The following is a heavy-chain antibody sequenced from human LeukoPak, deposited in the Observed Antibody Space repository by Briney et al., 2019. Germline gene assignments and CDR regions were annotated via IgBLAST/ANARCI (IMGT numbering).Heavy chain of an antibody. CDR3: ARVSRMPNYYYYGMDV. Sequence: ASVKVSCKVSGYTLTELSMHWVRQAPGKGLEWMGGFDPEDGETIYAQKFQGRVTMTEDTSTDTAYMELSSLRSEDTAVYYCARVSRMPNYYYYGMDVWGQGTTVTVSS. D-gene: IGHD2-2*01. V-gene: IGHV1-24*01. CDR2: FDPEDGET. J-gene: IGHJ6*02. CDR1: GYTLTELS.